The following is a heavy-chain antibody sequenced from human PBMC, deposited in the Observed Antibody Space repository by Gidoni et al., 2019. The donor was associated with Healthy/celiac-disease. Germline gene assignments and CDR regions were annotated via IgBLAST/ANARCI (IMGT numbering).Heavy chain of an antibody. CDR3: ARLEGGTIADNWFDP. D-gene: IGHD6-13*01. J-gene: IGHJ5*02. Sequence: QLQLQESGPGLVKPSETLSLTCTVSGGSISSSSYYWGWLRQPPGKGLEWIGSIYYSGSTYYNPSLKSRVTISVDTAKNQFSLKLSSVTAADTAVYYCARLEGGTIADNWFDPWGQGTLVTVSS. CDR2: IYYSGST. CDR1: GGSISSSSYY. V-gene: IGHV4-39*01.